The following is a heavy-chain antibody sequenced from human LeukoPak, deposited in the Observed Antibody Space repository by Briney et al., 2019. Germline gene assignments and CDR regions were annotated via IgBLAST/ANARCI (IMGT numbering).Heavy chain of an antibody. Sequence: GGSLRLSCAASGFTFSGSAMHWVRQASGKGLEWVGRIRSKANSYATAYAASVKGRFTISRDDSKNTAYLQMNSLKTEDTAVYYCARENTMSLLDYWGQGTLVTVSS. CDR2: IRSKANSYAT. V-gene: IGHV3-73*01. CDR3: ARENTMSLLDY. CDR1: GFTFSGSA. D-gene: IGHD3-10*02. J-gene: IGHJ4*02.